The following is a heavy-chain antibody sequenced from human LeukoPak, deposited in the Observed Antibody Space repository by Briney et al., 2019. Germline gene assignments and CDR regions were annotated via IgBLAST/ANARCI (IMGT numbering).Heavy chain of an antibody. J-gene: IGHJ3*02. D-gene: IGHD1-26*01. CDR1: GFTFSSYA. CDR3: AKRIGGIYVFDI. CDR2: ISGSGGST. Sequence: GGSLRLSCAASGFTFSSYAMTWVRQAPGKGLEWVSIISGSGGSTYYADSVKGRFTISRDNSKNTLYLQVNSLRAEGTAVYYCAKRIGGIYVFDIWGQGTMVTVSS. V-gene: IGHV3-23*01.